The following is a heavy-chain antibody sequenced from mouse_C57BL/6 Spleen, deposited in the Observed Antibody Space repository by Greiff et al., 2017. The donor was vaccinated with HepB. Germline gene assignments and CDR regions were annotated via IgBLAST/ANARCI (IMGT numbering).Heavy chain of an antibody. CDR1: GYTFTSYW. D-gene: IGHD3-2*02. V-gene: IGHV1-72*01. J-gene: IGHJ4*01. CDR3: AGEDSSGYVRDYYAMDY. CDR2: IDPNSGGT. Sequence: QVQLQQPGAELVKPGASVKLSCKASGYTFTSYWMHWVKQRPGRGLEWIGRIDPNSGGTKYNEKFKSKATLTVDKPSSTAYMQLSSLTSEDSAVYYCAGEDSSGYVRDYYAMDYWGQGTSVTVSS.